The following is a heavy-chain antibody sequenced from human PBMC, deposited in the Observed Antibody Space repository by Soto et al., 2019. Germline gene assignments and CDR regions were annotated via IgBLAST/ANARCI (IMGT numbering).Heavy chain of an antibody. CDR2: IYWNDDK. D-gene: IGHD4-4*01. J-gene: IGHJ4*02. V-gene: IGHV2-5*01. CDR3: ARIRWTYSNLDY. CDR1: GFSLSTSGVG. Sequence: QITLKESGPTLVKPTQTLTLTCTFSGFSLSTSGVGVGWIRQPPGKALEWLALIYWNDDKRYSPSLKSRLTITKDTSKNQVVLTMTNMDPVDTATYYCARIRWTYSNLDYWGQGTLVTVSS.